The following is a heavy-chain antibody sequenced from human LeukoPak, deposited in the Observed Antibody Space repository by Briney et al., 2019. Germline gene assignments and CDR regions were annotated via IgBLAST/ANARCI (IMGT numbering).Heavy chain of an antibody. J-gene: IGHJ4*02. V-gene: IGHV3-48*03. CDR3: ARVAEVAAYFDY. CDR2: ISSSGSTI. D-gene: IGHD2-15*01. Sequence: GGSLRLPCAASGFTFSSYEMNWVRQAPGKGLEWVSYISSSGSTIYYADSVKGRFTISRDNAKNSLYLQMNSLRAEDTAVYYCARVAEVAAYFDYWGQGTLVTVSS. CDR1: GFTFSSYE.